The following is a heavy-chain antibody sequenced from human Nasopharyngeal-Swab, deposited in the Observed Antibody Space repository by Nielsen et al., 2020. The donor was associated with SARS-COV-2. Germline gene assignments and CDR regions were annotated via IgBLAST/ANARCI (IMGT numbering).Heavy chain of an antibody. Sequence: GESLKISCAASGFTFSSYSMNWVRQAPGKGLEWVSSISSSSSYIYYADSVKGRFTISRDNAKNSLYLQMNSLRAEDTAVYYCAKGGGRYAYWGQGTLVTVSS. D-gene: IGHD3-16*01. J-gene: IGHJ4*02. V-gene: IGHV3-21*01. CDR1: GFTFSSYS. CDR2: ISSSSSYI. CDR3: AKGGGRYAY.